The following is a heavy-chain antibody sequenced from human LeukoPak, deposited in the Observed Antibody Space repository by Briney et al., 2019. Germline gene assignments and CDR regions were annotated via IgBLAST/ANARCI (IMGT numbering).Heavy chain of an antibody. CDR1: GFIFSTYS. D-gene: IGHD6-13*01. V-gene: IGHV3-21*01. CDR3: ARGPPARQQLFRGLWVY. J-gene: IGHJ4*02. Sequence: GGSPRLSCAASGFIFSTYSVNWVRQAPGKGLEWVSSISGSSTYIDYADSVKGRFTISRDNAKNSLYLQMSSLRAEDTAVYYCARGPPARQQLFRGLWVYWGQGTLVTVSS. CDR2: ISGSSTYI.